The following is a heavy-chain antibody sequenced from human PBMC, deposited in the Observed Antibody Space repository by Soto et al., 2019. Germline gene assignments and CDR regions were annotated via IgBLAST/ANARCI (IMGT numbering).Heavy chain of an antibody. V-gene: IGHV4-39*01. J-gene: IGHJ6*02. Sequence: SETLSLTCTVSGGSISSTDHYWGWIRQPPGKGLEWLGSIYYAGSTFHNPSLKRRATISVDTSRNQFSLRLSSVTASDTAVYYCARSVFHCVRGSCDDYTFYGLDVWGQGTTVTVSS. CDR2: IYYAGST. CDR3: ARSVFHCVRGSCDDYTFYGLDV. CDR1: GGSISSTDHY. D-gene: IGHD2-21*01.